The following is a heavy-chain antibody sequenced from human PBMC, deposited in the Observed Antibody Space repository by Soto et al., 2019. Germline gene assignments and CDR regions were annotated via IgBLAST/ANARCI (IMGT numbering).Heavy chain of an antibody. CDR1: GGSISSSSYY. CDR2: IYYSGST. D-gene: IGHD2-15*01. J-gene: IGHJ6*02. V-gene: IGHV4-39*01. CDR3: AGYCSGGSCYPFYYYGMDV. Sequence: SETLSLTCTVSGGSISSSSYYWGWIRQPPGKGLEWIGSIYYSGSTYYNPSLKSRVTISVDTSKNQFSLKLSSVTAADTAVYYCAGYCSGGSCYPFYYYGMDVWGQGTTVTVSS.